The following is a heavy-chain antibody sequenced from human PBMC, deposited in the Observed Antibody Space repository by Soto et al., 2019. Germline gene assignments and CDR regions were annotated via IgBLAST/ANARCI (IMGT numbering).Heavy chain of an antibody. Sequence: GKGLEGVSAISGSGGSPYYADSGKGRFTISIDNSKTTLYLQMNSLRSEDTAVYYCAKEGGDIQEGTGYYGMDVWRQGTTVTVSS. D-gene: IGHD2-21*01. J-gene: IGHJ6*02. CDR3: AKEGGDIQEGTGYYGMDV. CDR2: ISGSGGSP. V-gene: IGHV3-23*01.